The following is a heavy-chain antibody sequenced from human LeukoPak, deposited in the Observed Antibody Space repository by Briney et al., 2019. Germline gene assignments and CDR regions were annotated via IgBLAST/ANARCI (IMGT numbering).Heavy chain of an antibody. CDR1: GYTFTDYY. D-gene: IGHD6-13*01. J-gene: IGHJ5*02. CDR2: INPNSGGT. Sequence: ASVKVSCKASGYTFTDYYMHWVRQAPGQGLEWMGWINPNSGGTNFAPKFQGRVTMTRDTSISTAYMELSRLTSDDTALFYCTRGSNSPNDPHNWLDPWGQGTLVIVSS. CDR3: TRGSNSPNDPHNWLDP. V-gene: IGHV1-2*02.